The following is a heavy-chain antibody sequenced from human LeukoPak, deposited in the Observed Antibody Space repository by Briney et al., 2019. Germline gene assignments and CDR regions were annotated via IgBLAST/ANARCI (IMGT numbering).Heavy chain of an antibody. Sequence: GGSLRLSCAASGFTFSSYGMHWVRQAPGKGLEWVAVIWYDESNKYYADSVKGRFTISRDNSKNTLYLQMNSLRAEDTAVYYCARDSGGGYSSSWYASWGQGTLVTVSS. V-gene: IGHV3-33*01. CDR1: GFTFSSYG. CDR3: ARDSGGGYSSSWYAS. D-gene: IGHD6-13*01. CDR2: IWYDESNK. J-gene: IGHJ5*01.